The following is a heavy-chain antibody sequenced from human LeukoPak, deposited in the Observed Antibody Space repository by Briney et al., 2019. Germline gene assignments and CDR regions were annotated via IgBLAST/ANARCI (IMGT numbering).Heavy chain of an antibody. CDR1: GGSISNYY. V-gene: IGHV4-59*12. CDR2: LHYSGST. Sequence: SETLSLTCTVSGGSISNYYYSWIRQPPGKGLEWIWYLHYSGSTNYNPSLKGRVTISVDTSKNQFSLKLSSVTAADTAVYYCARDSYGDDYWGQGTLVTVSS. J-gene: IGHJ4*02. D-gene: IGHD5-18*01. CDR3: ARDSYGDDY.